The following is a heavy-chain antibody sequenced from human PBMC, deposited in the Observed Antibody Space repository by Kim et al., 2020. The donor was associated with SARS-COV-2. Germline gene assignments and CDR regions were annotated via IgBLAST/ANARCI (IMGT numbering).Heavy chain of an antibody. CDR3: AKDAYSSSWYHWFDP. Sequence: GGSLRLSCAASGFTFDDYAMHWVRQAPGKGLEWVSGISWNSGSIGYADSVKGRFTISRDNAKNSLYLQMNSLRAEDTALYYCAKDAYSSSWYHWFDPWGQGTLVTVSS. CDR2: ISWNSGSI. CDR1: GFTFDDYA. D-gene: IGHD6-13*01. V-gene: IGHV3-9*01. J-gene: IGHJ5*02.